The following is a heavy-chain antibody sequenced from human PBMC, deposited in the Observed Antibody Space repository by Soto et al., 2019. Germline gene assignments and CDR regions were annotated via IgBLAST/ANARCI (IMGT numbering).Heavy chain of an antibody. D-gene: IGHD1-26*01. CDR1: GGTFSSYT. V-gene: IGHV1-69*08. CDR3: AREGIVGATDY. CDR2: IIPILGIA. J-gene: IGHJ4*02. Sequence: QVQLVQSGAEVKKPGSSVKVSCKASGGTFSSYTISWVRQAPGQGLEWMGRIIPILGIANYAQKFQGRVTITADKSTSTDYMELSSLRSEDTAVYYWAREGIVGATDYWGQGTLVTVSS.